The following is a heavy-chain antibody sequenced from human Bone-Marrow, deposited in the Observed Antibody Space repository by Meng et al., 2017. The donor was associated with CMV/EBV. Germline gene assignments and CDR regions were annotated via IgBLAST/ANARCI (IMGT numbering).Heavy chain of an antibody. D-gene: IGHD3-22*01. CDR1: GGSISSSSYY. V-gene: IGHV4-39*07. CDR3: ARDDSSGYYSHGAFDI. J-gene: IGHJ3*02. Sequence: SETSLTCTVSGGSISSSSYYWGWIRQPPGKGLEWIGSIYYSGSTYYNPSLKSRVTISVDKSKNQFSLKLSSVTAADTAVYYCARDDSSGYYSHGAFDIWGQGTMVTVSS. CDR2: IYYSGST.